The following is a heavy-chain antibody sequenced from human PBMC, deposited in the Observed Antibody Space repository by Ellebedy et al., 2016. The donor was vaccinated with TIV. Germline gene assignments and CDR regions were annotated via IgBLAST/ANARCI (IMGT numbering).Heavy chain of an antibody. D-gene: IGHD3-9*01. CDR1: GGSFNDYY. CDR3: AKIDSWQPIAD. Sequence: MPGGSLRLSCAVYGGSFNDYYWTRIRQPPGKGLEWIGEINHSGSTNYNPSLKSRVTISVDTSKSWFSLNLRTVTAADTAVYYCAKIDSWQPIADWGQGILVTVSS. J-gene: IGHJ4*02. V-gene: IGHV4-34*01. CDR2: INHSGST.